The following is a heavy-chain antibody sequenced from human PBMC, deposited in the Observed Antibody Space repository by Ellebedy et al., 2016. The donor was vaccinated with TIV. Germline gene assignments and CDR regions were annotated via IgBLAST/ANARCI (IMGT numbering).Heavy chain of an antibody. J-gene: IGHJ3*02. D-gene: IGHD1-26*01. V-gene: IGHV3-30*18. CDR3: VKDELGGDGSLAI. CDR1: GFTFSRNG. Sequence: PGGSLRLSCAASGFTFSRNGMHWVRQAPGKGLEWVAVISYDGSNKYYADSVKGRFTISRDNSKNTLSLQMNSLRAEDTAVYHCVKDELGGDGSLAIWGQGTMVTVSS. CDR2: ISYDGSNK.